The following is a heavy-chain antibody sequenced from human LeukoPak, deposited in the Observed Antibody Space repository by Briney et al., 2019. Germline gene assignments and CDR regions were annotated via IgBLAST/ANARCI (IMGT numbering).Heavy chain of an antibody. CDR1: GYTFTGYY. V-gene: IGHV1-2*02. D-gene: IGHD2-21*01. J-gene: IGHJ1*01. CDR3: ASTAYCGGVGYSDFQL. CDR2: INPNSGGT. Sequence: ASLKVSCKASGYTFTGYYMHWVRQAPGQGLEWMGWINPNSGGTNYAQKFQGRVTMTRDTSISTAYMELSRLRSYDTALYYCASTAYCGGVGYSDFQLWGQGTLVTVSS.